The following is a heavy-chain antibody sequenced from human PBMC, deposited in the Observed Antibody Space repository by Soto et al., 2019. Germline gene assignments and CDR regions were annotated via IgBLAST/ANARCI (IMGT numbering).Heavy chain of an antibody. CDR3: AKRTVGWYFDL. Sequence: GGSLRLSGAASGFTFSSYAMNWVRQAPGKGLEWVSVISGSGGSTYYADAVKGRFTISRDNSKNTLYLQMNSLRAEDTAVYYCAKRTVGWYFDLWGRGTLVTVSS. D-gene: IGHD4-17*01. V-gene: IGHV3-23*01. J-gene: IGHJ2*01. CDR1: GFTFSSYA. CDR2: ISGSGGST.